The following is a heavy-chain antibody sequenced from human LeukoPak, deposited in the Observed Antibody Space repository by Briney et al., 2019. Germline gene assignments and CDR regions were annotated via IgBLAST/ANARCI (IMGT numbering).Heavy chain of an antibody. CDR2: IHHSGST. Sequence: SETLSLTCTVSSYSISSGNYWGWIRQPPGKGLEWIGSIHHSGSTYYNPSLKSRVTISVDTSKNQFSLRLSSVTAADTAVYFCARPTMVRGERLGKIDYWGQGTLVTVSS. CDR3: ARPTMVRGERLGKIDY. CDR1: SYSISSGNY. V-gene: IGHV4-38-2*02. J-gene: IGHJ4*02. D-gene: IGHD3-10*01.